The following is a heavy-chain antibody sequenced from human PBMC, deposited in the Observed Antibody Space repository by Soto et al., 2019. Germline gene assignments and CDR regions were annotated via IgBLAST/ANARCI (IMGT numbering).Heavy chain of an antibody. CDR2: IDHDGPT. J-gene: IGHJ4*02. CDR3: VRDSHGDY. Sequence: EVQLVESGGGLVQPGGSLRLSCAGSGFIFSNYWMHWVRQAPGKGLEWVSRIDHDGPTDYADSVRGRFTISRDNAENTLYLQMNSLRPEDTAVYYCVRDSHGDYWGQGTPVTVSS. CDR1: GFIFSNYW. V-gene: IGHV3-74*01.